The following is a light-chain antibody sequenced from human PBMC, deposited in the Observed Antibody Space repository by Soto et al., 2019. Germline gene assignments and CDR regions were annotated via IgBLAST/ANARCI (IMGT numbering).Light chain of an antibody. V-gene: IGKV1-5*01. Sequence: DIQMPQSPSTLSASVGARVTITGRASQSISSWLAWYQQKPGKAPQALIYDASSLKSGVPSRFSGNGSGTEFTLTISSLQPDDFATYYRQQYNTYSTFGQGTRLEIK. CDR3: QQYNTYST. CDR1: QSISSW. J-gene: IGKJ5*01. CDR2: DAS.